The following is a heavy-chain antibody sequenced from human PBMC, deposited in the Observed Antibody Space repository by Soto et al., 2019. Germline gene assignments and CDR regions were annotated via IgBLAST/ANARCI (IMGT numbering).Heavy chain of an antibody. J-gene: IGHJ4*02. Sequence: QVQLVESGGGVVQPGRSLRLSCAASGFSFSISPMHWVRQAPGKGPEWVALISYDGTNKFYADSVKGRFTISRDNSKSTLYLQVDSLRHEAAAVYYCARDPKTSGGQNWAFNYFDSWGQGTLVTVSS. V-gene: IGHV3-30-3*01. D-gene: IGHD7-27*01. CDR1: GFSFSISP. CDR2: ISYDGTNK. CDR3: ARDPKTSGGQNWAFNYFDS.